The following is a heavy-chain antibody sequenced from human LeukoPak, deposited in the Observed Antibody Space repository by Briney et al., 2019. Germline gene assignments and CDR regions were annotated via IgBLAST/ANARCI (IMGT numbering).Heavy chain of an antibody. CDR2: ISGSGGST. J-gene: IGHJ4*02. D-gene: IGHD2-2*01. CDR3: AKGDIVVVPAIFDY. Sequence: GGSLRLSCAASGFTFSSYAMSWVRQAPGKGLEWVSAISGSGGSTYDADSVKGRFTISRDSSKNTLYLQMNSLRAEDTAVYYCAKGDIVVVPAIFDYWGQGTLVTVSS. V-gene: IGHV3-23*01. CDR1: GFTFSSYA.